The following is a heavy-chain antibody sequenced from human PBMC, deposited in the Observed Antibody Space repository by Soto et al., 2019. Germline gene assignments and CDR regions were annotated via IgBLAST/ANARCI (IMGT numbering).Heavy chain of an antibody. V-gene: IGHV4-4*07. J-gene: IGHJ4*02. CDR2: IYTSGST. D-gene: IGHD2-2*01. CDR3: ARACSSNSCYDVFDY. CDR1: GGSISSYY. Sequence: PSETLSLTCTVSGGSISSYYWSWIRHPAGKGLEWIGRIYTSGSTNYNPSLKSRVTMSVDTSKNQFSLKLSSVTAADTAVYYCARACSSNSCYDVFDYWGQGTRVTVSA.